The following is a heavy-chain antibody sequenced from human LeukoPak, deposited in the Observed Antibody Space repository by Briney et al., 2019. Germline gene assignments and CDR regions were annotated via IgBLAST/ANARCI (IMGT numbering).Heavy chain of an antibody. Sequence: GGSLRLSCTASGLTFSDYGMTWVRQAPGKGLEWVSRINAGGDTTYYADSVMGRFTISRDNPKNTLYLQMNSLRAEDTALYSCAKDRRYFDNWGQGTLVTVSS. CDR3: AKDRRYFDN. CDR2: INAGGDTT. J-gene: IGHJ4*02. CDR1: GLTFSDYG. V-gene: IGHV3-23*01.